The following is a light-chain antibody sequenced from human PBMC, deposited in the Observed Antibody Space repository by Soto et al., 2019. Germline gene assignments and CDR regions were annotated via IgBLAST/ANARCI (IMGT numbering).Light chain of an antibody. CDR3: QSYDSLSGRV. CDR2: ANT. Sequence: QSVLTQPPSVSGAPGQRVTISCTGRSSNVGTAYGVHWYQQLPGTAPKLLIYANTNRPSGVPDRFSGSKSGTSASLAITGLLAEDEVDYYCQSYDSLSGRVFGGGTKLTVL. CDR1: SSNVGTAYG. V-gene: IGLV1-40*01. J-gene: IGLJ3*02.